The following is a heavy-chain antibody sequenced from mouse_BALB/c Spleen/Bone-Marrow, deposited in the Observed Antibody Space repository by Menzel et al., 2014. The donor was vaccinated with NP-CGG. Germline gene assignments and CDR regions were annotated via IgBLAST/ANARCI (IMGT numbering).Heavy chain of an antibody. CDR3: ARQREVRPYYYAMDY. D-gene: IGHD2-14*01. CDR1: GFTFSSYA. Sequence: EVQLQQSGGGLVKPGGSLKLSCAASGFTFSSYAMSWVRQTPEKRLEWVATISSGGSYTYYPDGVKGRFTISRDNAKNTLYLQMSSLRSEDTAMYYCARQREVRPYYYAMDYWGQGTSVTVSS. V-gene: IGHV5-9-3*01. J-gene: IGHJ4*01. CDR2: ISSGGSYT.